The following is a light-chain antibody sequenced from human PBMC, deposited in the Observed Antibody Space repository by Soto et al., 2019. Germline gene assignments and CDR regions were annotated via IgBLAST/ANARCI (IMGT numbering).Light chain of an antibody. CDR3: TSYTGDDFTFV. Sequence: QSVLTQPPSASGSLGQSVTISCTGTSSDIGTYDYVPWYQQHPGRAPKLIIFEVSKRPLGVPDRFSGSKSGNTASLIVSGLQPDDEAEYHCTSYTGDDFTFVFGTGTKVTV. J-gene: IGLJ1*01. V-gene: IGLV2-8*01. CDR2: EVS. CDR1: SSDIGTYDY.